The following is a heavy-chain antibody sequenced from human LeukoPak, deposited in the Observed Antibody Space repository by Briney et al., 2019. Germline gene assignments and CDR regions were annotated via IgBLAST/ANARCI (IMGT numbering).Heavy chain of an antibody. CDR2: IKQDRSEK. Sequence: GGSLRLSCVASGFTFSNYWMSWVRQAPGKGLEWVANIKQDRSEKYYVDSVKGRFTISRDNAKNTLYLQMNSLRAEDTAVYYCARAAAGTLYNWFDPWGQGTLVTVSS. CDR1: GFTFSNYW. CDR3: ARAAAGTLYNWFDP. D-gene: IGHD6-13*01. J-gene: IGHJ5*02. V-gene: IGHV3-7*01.